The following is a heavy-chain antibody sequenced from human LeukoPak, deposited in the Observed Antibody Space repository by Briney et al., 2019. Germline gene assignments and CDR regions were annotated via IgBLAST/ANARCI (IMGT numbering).Heavy chain of an antibody. CDR1: GFTFSSYA. D-gene: IGHD1-26*01. J-gene: IGHJ4*02. V-gene: IGHV3-30-3*01. CDR3: ARGNGAD. Sequence: GRSLRLSCAASGFTFSSYAMHWVRQAPGKGLEWVAVISYDGSNKYYADSVKGRFTISRDNSKNTLYLQMNSLRAEDTAVYYCARGNGADWGQGTLVTVSS. CDR2: ISYDGSNK.